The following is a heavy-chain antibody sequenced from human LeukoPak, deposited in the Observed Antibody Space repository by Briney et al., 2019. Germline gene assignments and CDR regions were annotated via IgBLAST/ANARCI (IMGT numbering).Heavy chain of an antibody. CDR3: ARYVGPNIAVAGSDY. CDR2: IYIGGRT. J-gene: IGHJ4*02. CDR1: GFTVSSYY. D-gene: IGHD6-19*01. Sequence: GGSPRLSCAASGFTVSSYYMSWVRQAPGKGLEWVSVIYIGGRTYYADSVTGRFIISRDNSKNTLYLQMNSLRAEDTAVYYCARYVGPNIAVAGSDYWGQGTLVTVSS. V-gene: IGHV3-53*01.